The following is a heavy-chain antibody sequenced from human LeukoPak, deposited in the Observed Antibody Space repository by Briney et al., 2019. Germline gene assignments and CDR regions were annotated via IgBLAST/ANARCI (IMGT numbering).Heavy chain of an antibody. CDR3: AKEWKWELDY. D-gene: IGHD1-26*01. CDR2: ISYDGSNK. Sequence: GGSLRLSCAASGFTFSSYGMHWVRQAPGKGLEWVAVISYDGSNKYYADSVKGRFTISRDNSKNTLYLQMNSLRAEDTAVYYCAKEWKWELDYWGQGTLVTVSS. CDR1: GFTFSSYG. J-gene: IGHJ4*02. V-gene: IGHV3-30*18.